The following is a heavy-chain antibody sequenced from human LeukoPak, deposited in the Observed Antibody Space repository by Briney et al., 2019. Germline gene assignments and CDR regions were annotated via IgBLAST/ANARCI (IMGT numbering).Heavy chain of an antibody. CDR1: GFPFSTSW. CDR3: ARDRPTGWPADY. D-gene: IGHD6-19*01. Sequence: PGGSLRLSCAASGFPFSTSWMNWVRQAPGKGLEWVANIKEDGSEKHYVDSVKGRFTISRDNAKNSLYLQMSSLRAEDTAVYYCARDRPTGWPADYWGQGTPVTVSS. V-gene: IGHV3-7*01. J-gene: IGHJ4*02. CDR2: IKEDGSEK.